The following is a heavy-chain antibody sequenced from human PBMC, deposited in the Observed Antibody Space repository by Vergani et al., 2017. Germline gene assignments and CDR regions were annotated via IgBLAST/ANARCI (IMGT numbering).Heavy chain of an antibody. CDR2: IYYSGST. J-gene: IGHJ6*03. D-gene: IGHD5-12*01. V-gene: IGHV4-31*03. CDR3: AATISYYYYYMDV. Sequence: QVQLQESGPGLVQPSQTLSLTCTVSGGSISSGGYYWSWIRQHPGKGLEWIGYIYYSGSTYYNPSLKSRFNISVDTSKNQFSLKLSSVTAADTAVYYCAATISYYYYYMDVWGKGTTVTVSS. CDR1: GGSISSGGYY.